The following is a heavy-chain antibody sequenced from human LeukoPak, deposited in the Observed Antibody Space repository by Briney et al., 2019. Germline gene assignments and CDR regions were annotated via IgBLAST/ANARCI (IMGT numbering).Heavy chain of an antibody. CDR2: IYYSGST. V-gene: IGHV4-39*07. Sequence: SETLSLTCTVSGGSISSSSYYWGWIRQPPGKGLEWIGSIYYSGSTYYNPSLKSRVTISVDTSKNQFSLKLSSVTAADTAVYYCARTTRSIDDSSGYYRYWYFDLWGRGTLVTVSS. J-gene: IGHJ2*01. D-gene: IGHD3-22*01. CDR3: ARTTRSIDDSSGYYRYWYFDL. CDR1: GGSISSSSYY.